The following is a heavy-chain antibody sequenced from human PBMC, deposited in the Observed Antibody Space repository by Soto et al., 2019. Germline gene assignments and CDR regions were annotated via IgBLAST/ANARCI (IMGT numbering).Heavy chain of an antibody. CDR1: GGSISSGDYY. D-gene: IGHD2-8*01. Sequence: PSETLSLTCTVSGGSISSGDYYWSWIRQPPGKGLEWIGYIYYSGSTYYNPSLKSRVTISVDTSKNQFSLKLSSVTAADTAVYYCARVIAVSDPNYYYYGMDVWGQGTTVTVSS. CDR2: IYYSGST. J-gene: IGHJ6*02. V-gene: IGHV4-30-4*01. CDR3: ARVIAVSDPNYYYYGMDV.